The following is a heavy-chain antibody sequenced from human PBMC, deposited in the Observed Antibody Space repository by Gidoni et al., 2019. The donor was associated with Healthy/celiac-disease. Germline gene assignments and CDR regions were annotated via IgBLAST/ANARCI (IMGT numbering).Heavy chain of an antibody. CDR1: GYSFTSYW. CDR2: IYPGDSDT. CDR3: AVQLERAPDYYYYGMDV. Sequence: EAQLVQPGAEVKKPGESLKISCKGSGYSFTSYWIGWVRQMPRKGLEWMGIIYPGDSDTRYSPSFQGQVTISADKSISTAYLQWSSLKASDTAMYYCAVQLERAPDYYYYGMDVWGQGTTVTVSS. V-gene: IGHV5-51*01. D-gene: IGHD1-1*01. J-gene: IGHJ6*02.